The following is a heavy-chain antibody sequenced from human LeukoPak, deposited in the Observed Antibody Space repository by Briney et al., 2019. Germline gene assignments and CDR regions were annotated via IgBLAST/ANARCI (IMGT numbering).Heavy chain of an antibody. CDR2: IYPGDSKT. CDR1: GSHFTTKW. CDR3: ARHESVFSMDV. Sequence: GESLQISCQGSGSHFTTKWIGWVRQMPGKGLEWMGIIYPGDSKTIYSPSFQGQVFISADRSIRTAYLQWRSLKASDTAMYYCARHESVFSMDVWGQGTTVTVSS. J-gene: IGHJ6*02. V-gene: IGHV5-51*01.